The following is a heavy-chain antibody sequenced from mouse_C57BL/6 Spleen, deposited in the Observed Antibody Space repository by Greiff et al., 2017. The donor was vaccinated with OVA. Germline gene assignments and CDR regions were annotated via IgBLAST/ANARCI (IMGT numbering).Heavy chain of an antibody. D-gene: IGHD4-1*01. V-gene: IGHV1-15*01. CDR1: GYTFTDYE. J-gene: IGHJ2*01. Sequence: QVQLKESGAELVRPGASVTLSCKASGYTFTDYEMHWVKQTPVHGLEWIGAIDPETGGTAYNQKFKGKAILTADKSSSTAYMELRSLTSEDSAVYYCTRSATGTGGDYWGQGTTLTVSS. CDR2: IDPETGGT. CDR3: TRSATGTGGDY.